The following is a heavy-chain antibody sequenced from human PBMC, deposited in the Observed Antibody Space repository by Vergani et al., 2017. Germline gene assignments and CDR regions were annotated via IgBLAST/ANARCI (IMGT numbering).Heavy chain of an antibody. V-gene: IGHV5-51*01. Sequence: EVQLVQSGAEVKRPGQSLKISCKVFKYNSSNWIAWVRQMPGKGLEWMGIIYPGDSDTRYSPSFQGQVTISADKSISTAYLQWSSLKASDTAMYYCARHRGWGLVVVAATPWYYYYGMDVWGQGTTVTVSS. J-gene: IGHJ6*02. CDR2: IYPGDSDT. CDR1: KYNSSNW. CDR3: ARHRGWGLVVVAATPWYYYYGMDV. D-gene: IGHD2-15*01.